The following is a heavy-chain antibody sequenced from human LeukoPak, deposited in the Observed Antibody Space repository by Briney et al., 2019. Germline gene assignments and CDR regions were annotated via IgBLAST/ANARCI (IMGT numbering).Heavy chain of an antibody. J-gene: IGHJ5*02. CDR3: ARLTKFLTTYYPTP. CDR2: IFSSGST. D-gene: IGHD2/OR15-2a*01. Sequence: PSETLSLTCTVSGGSITGYYWSWIRQPPGKGLEWVGYIFSSGSTNYNPSLKSRVTISLDTSTSQFSLKLISVTASDTAVYYCARLTKFLTTYYPTPWGQGTLVTVSS. CDR1: GGSITGYY. V-gene: IGHV4-59*08.